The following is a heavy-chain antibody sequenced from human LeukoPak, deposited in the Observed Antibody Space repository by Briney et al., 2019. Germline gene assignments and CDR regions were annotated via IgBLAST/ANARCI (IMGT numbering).Heavy chain of an antibody. CDR3: NTDITMVRGVIIWDYYYYGMDV. J-gene: IGHJ6*04. Sequence: GGSLRLSCAASGFTFSNAWMSWVRQAPGKGLEWVGRIKSKTDGGTTDYAAPVKGRFTISRDDSKNTLYLQMNSLKTEDTAVYYCNTDITMVRGVIIWDYYYYGMDVWGKGTTVTVSS. V-gene: IGHV3-15*01. CDR1: GFTFSNAW. D-gene: IGHD3-10*01. CDR2: IKSKTDGGTT.